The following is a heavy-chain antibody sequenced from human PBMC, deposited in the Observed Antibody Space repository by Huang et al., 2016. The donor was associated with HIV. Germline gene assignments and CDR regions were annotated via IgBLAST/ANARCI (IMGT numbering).Heavy chain of an antibody. CDR3: ARQWTILEWLLGLDV. V-gene: IGHV4-34*02. CDR2: VNDSGAT. D-gene: IGHD3-3*01. J-gene: IGHJ6*02. Sequence: QMQLQQRGAGLLKPSETLSLTCGVSGGSFTGNYLTWIRQAPGKGLEWIGEVNDSGATNSNPSLHGRVTISLYKSNRELSLNLRSVTAADTAVYYCARQWTILEWLLGLDVWGQGTTVIVSS. CDR1: GGSFTGNY.